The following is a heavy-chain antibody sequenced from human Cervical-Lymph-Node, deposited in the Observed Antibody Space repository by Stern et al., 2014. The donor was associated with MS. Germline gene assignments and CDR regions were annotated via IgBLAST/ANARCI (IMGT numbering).Heavy chain of an antibody. D-gene: IGHD2/OR15-2a*01. J-gene: IGHJ5*02. CDR3: AHRQYYWAGWFDP. Sequence: QVTLRESGPTLVKPTQTLKLTCTFSGFSLSTSGVGVGWIRQPPGKALEWIAVIYCEDDNRYSPSLKSRLTITKSTSKNQVVLRMTNMDPVDTATYYCAHRQYYWAGWFDPWGQGTLVTVSA. CDR1: GFSLSTSGVG. V-gene: IGHV2-5*02. CDR2: IYCEDDN.